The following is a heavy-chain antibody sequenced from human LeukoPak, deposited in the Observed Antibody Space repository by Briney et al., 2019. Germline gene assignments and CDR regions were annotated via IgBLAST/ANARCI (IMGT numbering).Heavy chain of an antibody. CDR2: INHSGST. CDR1: GGSFSGYY. V-gene: IGHV4-34*01. Sequence: SETLSLTCAVYGGSFSGYYWSWIRQPPGKGLEWIGEINHSGSTNYNPSLKSRVTISVDTSKNQFSLKLSSVTAADTAVYYCARHRVVVAAQRWAYYYGMDVWGQGTTVTVSS. D-gene: IGHD2-15*01. J-gene: IGHJ6*02. CDR3: ARHRVVVAAQRWAYYYGMDV.